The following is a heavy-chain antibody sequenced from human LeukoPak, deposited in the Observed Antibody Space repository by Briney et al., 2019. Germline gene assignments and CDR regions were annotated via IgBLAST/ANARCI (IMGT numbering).Heavy chain of an antibody. J-gene: IGHJ6*02. CDR2: ISSSGSTI. CDR1: GFTFSSYE. Sequence: GGSLRLSCAASGFTFSSYEMNWVRQAPGKGLEWVSYISSSGSTIYYAASVKGRFTISRDNAKNSLYLQMNSLRAEDTAVYYCARDRYSWYNIGYYYYYYGMDVWGQGTTVTVSS. D-gene: IGHD6-13*01. V-gene: IGHV3-48*03. CDR3: ARDRYSWYNIGYYYYYYGMDV.